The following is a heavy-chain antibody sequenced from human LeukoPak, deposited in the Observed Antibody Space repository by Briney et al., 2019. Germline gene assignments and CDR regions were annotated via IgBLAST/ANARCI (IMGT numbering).Heavy chain of an antibody. CDR3: AREGVDTAMVFWGGWVYYYMDV. V-gene: IGHV3-30*02. Sequence: PGGSLRLSCAASGFTFSSYGMHWVRQAPGKGLEWVAFIRYDGSNKYYADSVKGRFTISRDNSKNTLYLQMNSLRAEDTAVYYCAREGVDTAMVFWGGWVYYYMDVWGKGTTVTVSS. J-gene: IGHJ6*03. CDR1: GFTFSSYG. D-gene: IGHD5-18*01. CDR2: IRYDGSNK.